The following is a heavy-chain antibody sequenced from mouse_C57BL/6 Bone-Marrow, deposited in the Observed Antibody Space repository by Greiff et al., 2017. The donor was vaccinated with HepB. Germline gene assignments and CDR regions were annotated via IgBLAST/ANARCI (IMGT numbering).Heavy chain of an antibody. CDR3: ARGRLRDV. V-gene: IGHV1-63*01. J-gene: IGHJ1*03. D-gene: IGHD2-2*01. CDR2: IYPGGGYT. Sequence: VQLQQSGAELVRPGTSVKMSCKASGYTFTNYWIGWAKQRPGNGLEWIGDIYPGGGYTNYNEKFKGKATLTADKSSSTAYMQFSSLTSEDSSIYYCARGRLRDVWGTGTTVTVSS. CDR1: GYTFTNYW.